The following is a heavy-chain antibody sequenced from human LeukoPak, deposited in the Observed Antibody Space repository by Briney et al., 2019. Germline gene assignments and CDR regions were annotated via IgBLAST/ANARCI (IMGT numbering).Heavy chain of an antibody. Sequence: GRSLRLSCAASGFTFSSYGMHWVRQAPGKGLEWVAVISYDGSNKYYADSLKGRFTISRDNSKNTLYLQMNSLRAEDTAVYYCAKLPTVTTDFDYWGQGTLVTVSS. CDR2: ISYDGSNK. J-gene: IGHJ4*02. V-gene: IGHV3-30*18. CDR1: GFTFSSYG. CDR3: AKLPTVTTDFDY. D-gene: IGHD4-17*01.